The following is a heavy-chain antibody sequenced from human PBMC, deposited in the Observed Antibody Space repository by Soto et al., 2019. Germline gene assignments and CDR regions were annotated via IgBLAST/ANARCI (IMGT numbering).Heavy chain of an antibody. CDR3: ARAGFSGPYDAFDI. CDR2: SDASGGT. CDR1: GGSLSGYW. Sequence: QVQLQQWGAGLLKPSETLSLTCAVFGGSLSGYWWSWIRQPPGKELEWIGESDASGGTNYNPSLKSQVTISVDTSKNQYSLKLTSLIAADTAVYFCARAGFSGPYDAFDIWGQGTMVSVSS. J-gene: IGHJ3*02. V-gene: IGHV4-34*02. D-gene: IGHD5-12*01.